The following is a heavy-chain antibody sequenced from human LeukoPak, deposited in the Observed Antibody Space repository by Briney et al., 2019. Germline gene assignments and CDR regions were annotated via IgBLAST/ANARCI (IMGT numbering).Heavy chain of an antibody. CDR2: ISSSGSTI. Sequence: PGGSLRLSCAASGFTFSSYAMSWVRQAPGKGLEWVSYISSSGSTIYYADSVKGRFTISRDNAKNSLYLQMNSLRAEDTAVYYCARPPQTTVPPFAFDIWGQGTMVTVSS. CDR3: ARPPQTTVPPFAFDI. J-gene: IGHJ3*02. V-gene: IGHV3-48*04. D-gene: IGHD4-17*01. CDR1: GFTFSSYA.